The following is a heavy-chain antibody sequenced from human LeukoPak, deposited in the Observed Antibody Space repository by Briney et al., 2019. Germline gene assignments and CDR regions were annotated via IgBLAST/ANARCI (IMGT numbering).Heavy chain of an antibody. CDR3: ARKLYYYDTTPAGWFDP. CDR2: INQDGSGE. CDR1: GFTFSRYW. V-gene: IGHV3-7*01. J-gene: IGHJ5*02. D-gene: IGHD3-22*01. Sequence: GGSLRLSCAASGFTFSRYWMSWVRQGQGKGLEWVATINQDGSGEYYVDSVKGRFTISRDNAKNSLYLQISGLRAEDTAVYHCARKLYYYDTTPAGWFDPWGQGTLVTVS.